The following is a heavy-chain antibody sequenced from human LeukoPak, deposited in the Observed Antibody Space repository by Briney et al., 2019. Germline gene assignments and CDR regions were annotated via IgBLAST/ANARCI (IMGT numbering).Heavy chain of an antibody. CDR1: GFSLSTSGVG. Sequence: SGPTLVKPTQTLTLTCTFSGFSLSTSGVGVGWIRQPPGKALEWLAFIYWDDDKRYSPSLKSRLTITKDTFKNQVVLTMTNMDPVDTATYYCAHRKLAGPTPHAFDIWGQGTMVTVSS. V-gene: IGHV2-5*02. CDR3: AHRKLAGPTPHAFDI. J-gene: IGHJ3*02. D-gene: IGHD6-19*01. CDR2: IYWDDDK.